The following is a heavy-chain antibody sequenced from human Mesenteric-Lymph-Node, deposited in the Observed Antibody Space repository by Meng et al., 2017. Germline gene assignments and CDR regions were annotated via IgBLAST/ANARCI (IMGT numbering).Heavy chain of an antibody. J-gene: IGHJ4*02. CDR3: ARAFLVEKTTINF. CDR2: IYYSGST. V-gene: IGHV4-59*01. D-gene: IGHD5-24*01. Sequence: SETLSLTCTVSGGSISSYYWSWIRQPPGKGLEWIGYIYYSGSTNYNPSLKSRVTISVDTSKNQFSLKLSSVTAADTAVYYCARAFLVEKTTINFWGQGTLVTVSS. CDR1: GGSISSYY.